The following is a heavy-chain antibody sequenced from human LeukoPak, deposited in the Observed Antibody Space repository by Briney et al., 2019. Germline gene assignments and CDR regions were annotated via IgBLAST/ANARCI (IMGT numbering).Heavy chain of an antibody. CDR3: ARSFPDLQQGYYYYGMDV. CDR1: GYTFTSYG. J-gene: IGHJ6*02. V-gene: IGHV1-46*01. CDR2: INPSGGST. Sequence: ASVKVSCKASGYTFTSYGISWVRQAPGQGLEWMGIINPSGGSTSYVQKFQGRVTMTRDTSTSTVYMELSSLRSEDTAVYYCARSFPDLQQGYYYYGMDVWGQGTTVTVSS. D-gene: IGHD3-3*01.